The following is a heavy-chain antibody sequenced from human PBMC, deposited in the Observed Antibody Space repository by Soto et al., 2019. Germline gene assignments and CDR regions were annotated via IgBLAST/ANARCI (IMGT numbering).Heavy chain of an antibody. CDR3: ATSPYYYDSSGYYLDY. CDR2: IYYSGST. V-gene: IGHV4-30-4*01. D-gene: IGHD3-22*01. J-gene: IGHJ4*02. Sequence: TSETLSLTCTVSGGSISSGDYYWSWIRQPPGKGLEWIGYIYYSGSTYYNPSLKSRVTISVDTSKNQFSLKLSSVTAADTAVYYCATSPYYYDSSGYYLDYWGQGTLVTVSS. CDR1: GGSISSGDYY.